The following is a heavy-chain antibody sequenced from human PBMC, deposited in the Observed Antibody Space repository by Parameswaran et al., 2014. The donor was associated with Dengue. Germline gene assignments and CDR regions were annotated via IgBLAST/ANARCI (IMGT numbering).Heavy chain of an antibody. Sequence: WVRQAPGQGLEWMGIINPSGGSTSYAQKFQGRVTMTRDTSTSTVYMELSSLRSEDTAVYYCARAISSGQLLILWGQGTLVTVSS. V-gene: IGHV1-46*01. CDR2: INPSGGST. CDR3: ARAISSGQLLIL. J-gene: IGHJ4*02. D-gene: IGHD2-2*01.